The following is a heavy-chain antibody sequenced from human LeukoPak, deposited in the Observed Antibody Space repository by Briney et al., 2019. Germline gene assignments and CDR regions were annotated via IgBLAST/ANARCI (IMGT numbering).Heavy chain of an antibody. CDR2: IYSGGST. CDR1: GFTFSNYW. CDR3: ARGLIWFGEFEYYYYGMDV. Sequence: GGSLRLSCAASGFTFSNYWMHWVRQAPGKGLEWVSVIYSGGSTYYADSVKGRFTISRDNSKNTLYLQMNSLRAEDTAVYYCARGLIWFGEFEYYYYGMDVWGQGTTVTVSS. D-gene: IGHD3-10*01. V-gene: IGHV3-66*01. J-gene: IGHJ6*02.